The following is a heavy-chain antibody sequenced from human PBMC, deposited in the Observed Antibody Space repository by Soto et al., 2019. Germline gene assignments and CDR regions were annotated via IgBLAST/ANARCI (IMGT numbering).Heavy chain of an antibody. V-gene: IGHV3-11*01. CDR3: ARDLGYYASDGYFDY. J-gene: IGHJ4*02. Sequence: QAQLVESGGNLVKPGGSLRLSCAGSGFTFSDYYMSWIRQAPGKGLEWVSYISSSGNIIYYADSVKGRFTISRDNAKNSLYLQMNSLRAEDTAVYYCARDLGYYASDGYFDYWGQGTLVTVSS. CDR1: GFTFSDYY. D-gene: IGHD3-22*01. CDR2: ISSSGNII.